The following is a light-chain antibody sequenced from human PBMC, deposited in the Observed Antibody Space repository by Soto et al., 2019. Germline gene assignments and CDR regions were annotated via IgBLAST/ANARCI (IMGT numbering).Light chain of an antibody. CDR2: SDN. V-gene: IGLV1-44*01. CDR3: AAWDVSLVV. J-gene: IGLJ2*01. Sequence: QSVLTQPPSASGTPGQRVTIFCSGSSSNIGTNTVIWYQQLPGAAPKLLIYSDNQRTSGVPDRFSGSKSGTSASLAISGLQSEDEADYYCAAWDVSLVVFGGGTKLTVL. CDR1: SSNIGTNT.